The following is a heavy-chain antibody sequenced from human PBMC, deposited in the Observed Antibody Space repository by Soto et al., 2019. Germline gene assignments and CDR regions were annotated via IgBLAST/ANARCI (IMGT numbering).Heavy chain of an antibody. D-gene: IGHD1-1*01. CDR1: GFTPSRNY. V-gene: IGHV3-66*01. Sequence: GGSLRLSCGASGFTPSRNYMSWGRQAPGKGLEWVSVIYSGGSTYYADSVKGRFTISRDNSKNTLYLQMNSLRAEDTAVYYCARLPESGGGFDIWGQGTMVTAS. CDR2: IYSGGST. CDR3: ARLPESGGGFDI. J-gene: IGHJ3*02.